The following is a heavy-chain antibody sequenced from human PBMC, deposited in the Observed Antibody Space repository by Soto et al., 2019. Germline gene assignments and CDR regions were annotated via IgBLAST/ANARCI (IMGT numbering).Heavy chain of an antibody. CDR3: ARKGEVAATRYYGMDV. V-gene: IGHV1-69*13. J-gene: IGHJ6*02. CDR2: IIPIFGTA. Sequence: SVKVSCKASGGTFSSYAISWVRQAPGQGLEWMGGIIPIFGTANYAQKFQGRVTITADESTSTAYMELSSLRSEDTAVYYCARKGEVAATRYYGMDVWGQGTTVTVSS. CDR1: GGTFSSYA. D-gene: IGHD2-15*01.